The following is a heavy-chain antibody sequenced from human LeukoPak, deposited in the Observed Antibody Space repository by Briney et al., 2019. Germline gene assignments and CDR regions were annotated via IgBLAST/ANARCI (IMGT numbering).Heavy chain of an antibody. CDR2: IYYSGST. CDR3: ATGGERSRIIRY. J-gene: IGHJ4*02. Sequence: PSETLSLTCTVSGGSISSYYWTWMRQPPGKGLEWIGYIYYSGSTNYNPTLRSRVSISVDTSKNQSSLKLSSVTAADTAVYYCATGGERSRIIRYWGQGTLVTVSS. D-gene: IGHD3-16*01. V-gene: IGHV4-59*01. CDR1: GGSISSYY.